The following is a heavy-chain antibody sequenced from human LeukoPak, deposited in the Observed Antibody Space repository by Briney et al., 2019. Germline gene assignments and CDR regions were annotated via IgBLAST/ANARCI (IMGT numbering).Heavy chain of an antibody. CDR3: ASSHKGSGFIFDY. CDR1: GFTFSSYG. Sequence: HPGGSLRLSCAASGFTFSSYGMHWVRQAPGKGLEWVAVIWYDGSNKYYADSVKGRFTISRDNSKNTLYLQMNSLRAEDTAVYYCASSHKGSGFIFDYWGQGTLVTVSS. D-gene: IGHD6-19*01. V-gene: IGHV3-33*01. CDR2: IWYDGSNK. J-gene: IGHJ4*02.